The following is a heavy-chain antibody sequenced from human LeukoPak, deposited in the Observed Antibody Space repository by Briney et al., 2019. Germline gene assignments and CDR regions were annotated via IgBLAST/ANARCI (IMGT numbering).Heavy chain of an antibody. Sequence: PSETLSLTCAVYGGSFSGYYWSWIRQPPGKGLEWIGEINHSGSTNYNPSLKSRVTISVDTSKNQFSLKLTSVTAADTAVYYCARGRLAGRPSFDYWGQGTLVTVSS. CDR3: ARGRLAGRPSFDY. V-gene: IGHV4-34*01. D-gene: IGHD6-6*01. CDR2: INHSGST. J-gene: IGHJ4*02. CDR1: GGSFSGYY.